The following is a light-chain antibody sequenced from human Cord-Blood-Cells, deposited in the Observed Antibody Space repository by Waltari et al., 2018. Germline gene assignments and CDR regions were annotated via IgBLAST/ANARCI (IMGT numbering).Light chain of an antibody. CDR3: QQSYSTPWT. J-gene: IGKJ2*01. V-gene: IGKV1-39*01. CDR2: AAS. Sequence: DIQMTQSPSSLSASVGDRVTITCRAIQSISSYLNWYQQKPGKAPKLLIYAASSLQSGVPSRFSGSGSGTDFTLTISSLQPEDFATYYCQQSYSTPWTFGQGTKLEIK. CDR1: QSISSY.